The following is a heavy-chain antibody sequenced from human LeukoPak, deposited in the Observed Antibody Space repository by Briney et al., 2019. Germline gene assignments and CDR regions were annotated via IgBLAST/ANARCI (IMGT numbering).Heavy chain of an antibody. CDR2: ISAYNGNT. D-gene: IGHD2-15*01. CDR1: GYTFTSYG. CDR3: ARAVYCSGGSCYSNLRNFDY. V-gene: IGHV1-18*01. Sequence: ASVKVSCKASGYTFTSYGISWVRQAPGQGLEWMGWISAYNGNTNYAQKLQGRVTMTTDTSTSTAYMELRSLRSDGTAVYYCARAVYCSGGSCYSNLRNFDYWGQGTLVTVSS. J-gene: IGHJ4*02.